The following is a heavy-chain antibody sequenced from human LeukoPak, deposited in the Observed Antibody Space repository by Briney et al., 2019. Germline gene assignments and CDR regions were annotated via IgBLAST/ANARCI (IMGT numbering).Heavy chain of an antibody. CDR2: INPNSGGT. D-gene: IGHD1-26*01. Sequence: GASVKVSCKASGYTFTGYYMHWVRQAPGQGLEWMGWINPNSGGTNYAQKFQGRVTMTRDTSISTAYMELSRQRSDDTAVYYCARDWEGLGEYWYFDLWGRGTLVTVSS. CDR1: GYTFTGYY. J-gene: IGHJ2*01. V-gene: IGHV1-2*02. CDR3: ARDWEGLGEYWYFDL.